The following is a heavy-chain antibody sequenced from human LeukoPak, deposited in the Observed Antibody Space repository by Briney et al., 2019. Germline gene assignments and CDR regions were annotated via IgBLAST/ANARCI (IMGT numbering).Heavy chain of an antibody. V-gene: IGHV1-2*02. D-gene: IGHD5-18*01. CDR3: ARSAMDTFGS. CDR2: INPKSGDT. J-gene: IGHJ4*02. Sequence: GASVKVSCKASGYTFTGYYMHWVRQAPGQGLEWMGWINPKSGDTNYAQKFQGRVTMTRDTSISTAYMELSESRSEDTAVYYCARSAMDTFGSWGQGILVTVSS. CDR1: GYTFTGYY.